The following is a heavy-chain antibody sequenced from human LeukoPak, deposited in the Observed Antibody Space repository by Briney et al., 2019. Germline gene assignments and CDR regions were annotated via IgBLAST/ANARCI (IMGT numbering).Heavy chain of an antibody. V-gene: IGHV1-8*01. Sequence: ASVKVSCKASGYTFTSYDIYWVRQATGQGREWMGWMYPNRGNTGYAKKFQGRVTMTRNTSISTAYMELSSLRSEHTAVYYCARAEGYGDYYYYYYMDVWGKGTTVTVSS. CDR3: ARAEGYGDYYYYYYMDV. CDR1: GYTFTSYD. D-gene: IGHD4-17*01. J-gene: IGHJ6*03. CDR2: MYPNRGNT.